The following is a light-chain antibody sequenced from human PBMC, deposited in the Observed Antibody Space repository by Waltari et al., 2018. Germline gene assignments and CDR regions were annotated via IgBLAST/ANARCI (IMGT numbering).Light chain of an antibody. J-gene: IGKJ3*01. CDR2: DES. Sequence: DIQMTQSPSSLSASVVDRVTITCQASQDLTNCLNWYQQKPGQAPKLLIYDESNLKTWVPSRFSGRGFGTDFTFTISSLQPEYVATYYCQQYDVLQYTFGPGTKVNLK. CDR3: QQYDVLQYT. V-gene: IGKV1-33*01. CDR1: QDLTNC.